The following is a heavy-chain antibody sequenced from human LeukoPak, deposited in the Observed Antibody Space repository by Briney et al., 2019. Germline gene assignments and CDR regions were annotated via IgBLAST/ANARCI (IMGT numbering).Heavy chain of an antibody. Sequence: PGGSLRLSCAASGFTFSNYGMHWVRQAPGKGLEWVAFIRFDGTSKYYADSVKGRFTISRDNSQNTVSLQVNNLRAEDTAVYYWAREYEGYCSGGSCFRGTYNWFDPWGQGILVTVSS. CDR2: IRFDGTSK. V-gene: IGHV3-30*02. D-gene: IGHD2-15*01. CDR3: AREYEGYCSGGSCFRGTYNWFDP. J-gene: IGHJ5*02. CDR1: GFTFSNYG.